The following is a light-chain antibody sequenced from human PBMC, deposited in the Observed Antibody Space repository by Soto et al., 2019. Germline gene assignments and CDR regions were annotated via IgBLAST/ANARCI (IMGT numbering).Light chain of an antibody. CDR2: GAS. CDR3: QQYGSSRTWT. V-gene: IGKV3-20*01. Sequence: EIGLTQSPCTLSLSPGERATLSCRASQSVSSSSLAWYQQKPGQAPRLLIYGASSRATGIPDRFSGSGSGTDFTLTISRLEPEDFAVYYCQQYGSSRTWTFGQGTKVEIK. J-gene: IGKJ1*01. CDR1: QSVSSSS.